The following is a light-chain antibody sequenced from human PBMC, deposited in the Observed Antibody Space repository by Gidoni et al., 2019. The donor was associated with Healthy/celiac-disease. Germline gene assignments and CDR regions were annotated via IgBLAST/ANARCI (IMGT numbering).Light chain of an antibody. CDR2: AAS. CDR1: QSISSY. Sequence: DIQVTQSPSSLSASVGDRVTITCRASQSISSYLNWYQQKPRKAPKLLIYAASSLQSGVPSRFSGSGSGTDFTLTSSSLQPEDFATYYCQQSYSTPWTFGQGTKVEIK. J-gene: IGKJ1*01. V-gene: IGKV1-39*01. CDR3: QQSYSTPWT.